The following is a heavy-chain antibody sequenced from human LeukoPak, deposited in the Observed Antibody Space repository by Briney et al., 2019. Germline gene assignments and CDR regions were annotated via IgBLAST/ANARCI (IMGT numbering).Heavy chain of an antibody. J-gene: IGHJ3*02. CDR2: IYYSGST. Sequence: PSETLSLTCTVSGGSISSYYWSWIRQPPGKGLEWIGYIYYSGSTYYNPSLKSRVTISVDTSKNQFSLKLSSVTAADTAVYYCARGSVVPAIRGAFDIWGQGTMVTVSS. D-gene: IGHD2-21*02. CDR3: ARGSVVPAIRGAFDI. CDR1: GGSISSYY. V-gene: IGHV4-59*08.